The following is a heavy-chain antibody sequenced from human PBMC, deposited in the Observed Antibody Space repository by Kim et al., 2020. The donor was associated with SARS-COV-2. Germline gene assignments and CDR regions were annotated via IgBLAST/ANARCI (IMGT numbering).Heavy chain of an antibody. CDR3: AVSNYYGSDAFDI. CDR1: GFTFSSYG. J-gene: IGHJ3*02. D-gene: IGHD3-10*01. V-gene: IGHV3-33*01. Sequence: GGSLRLSYAASGFTFSSYGMHWVRQAPGKGLEWVAVIWYDGSNKYYADSVKGRFTISRDNSKNTLYLQMNSLRAEDTAVYYCAVSNYYGSDAFDIWGQGTMVTVSS. CDR2: IWYDGSNK.